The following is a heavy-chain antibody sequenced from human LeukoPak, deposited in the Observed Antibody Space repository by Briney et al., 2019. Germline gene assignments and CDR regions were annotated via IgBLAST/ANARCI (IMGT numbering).Heavy chain of an antibody. D-gene: IGHD3-10*01. CDR2: INHSGST. V-gene: IGHV4-34*01. J-gene: IGHJ5*02. Sequence: PSETLSLTCAVYGGSFSGYYWSWIRQPPGKGLEWIGEINHSGSTNYNPSLKSRVTISVDTSKNQFSLKLSSVTAADTAVYYCARGVETYYYGSGTYWFDPWGQGTLVTVSS. CDR1: GGSFSGYY. CDR3: ARGVETYYYGSGTYWFDP.